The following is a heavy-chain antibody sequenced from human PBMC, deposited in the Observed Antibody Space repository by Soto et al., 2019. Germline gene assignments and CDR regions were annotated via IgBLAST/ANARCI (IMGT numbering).Heavy chain of an antibody. Sequence: GGSLRLSCAASGFTFSSYGMHWVRQAPGKGLEWVAVISYDGSNKYYADFVKGRFTISRDNSKNTLYLQMNSLRAEDTAVYYCARRSDYYYDSSGYPDYWGQGTLVTVSS. D-gene: IGHD3-22*01. CDR1: GFTFSSYG. CDR2: ISYDGSNK. J-gene: IGHJ4*02. CDR3: ARRSDYYYDSSGYPDY. V-gene: IGHV3-30*03.